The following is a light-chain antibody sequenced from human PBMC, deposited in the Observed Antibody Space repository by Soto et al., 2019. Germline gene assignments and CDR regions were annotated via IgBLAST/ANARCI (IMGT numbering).Light chain of an antibody. V-gene: IGLV1-51*01. J-gene: IGLJ2*01. CDR3: GTWDSGLSGVL. Sequence: QSVLTQPPSVSAGPGQKVTISCSGSSSNIGNNYVSWYQQVPGTAPKLLIYDDNERPSGIPGRFSGSKSGTSATLAITGLQTGDEADYYCGTWDSGLSGVLFGGGTKLTVL. CDR1: SSNIGNNY. CDR2: DDN.